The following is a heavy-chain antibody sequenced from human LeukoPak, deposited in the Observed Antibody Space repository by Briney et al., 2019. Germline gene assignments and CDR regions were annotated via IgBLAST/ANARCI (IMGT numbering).Heavy chain of an antibody. D-gene: IGHD6-19*01. CDR3: ARDRMAVAGYYYYYGMDV. V-gene: IGHV3-48*04. CDR1: GFTFSSYS. CDR2: ISSSSTTI. Sequence: GGSLRLSCAASGFTFSSYSMNWVRQAPGRGLEWVSYISSSSTTIYYADSVKGRFTISRDDAKNSVYLQMDSLRAEDTAVYYCARDRMAVAGYYYYYGMDVWGQGTTVTVSS. J-gene: IGHJ6*02.